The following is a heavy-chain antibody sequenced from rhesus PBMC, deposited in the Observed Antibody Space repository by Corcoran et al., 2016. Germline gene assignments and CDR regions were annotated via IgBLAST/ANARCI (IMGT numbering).Heavy chain of an antibody. J-gene: IGHJ4*01. V-gene: IGHV1S9*01. D-gene: IGHD6-31*01. Sequence: QVQLVQSGAEVKKPGASVKLSCKASGYTFTSYYLNWVRPAPGQVLEWMGLINPSNGNTGYAQKFQGRVPMTRDTSTSTAYMELSSLRSEDTAVYYCTRDSSGWYFDYWGQGVLVTVSS. CDR3: TRDSSGWYFDY. CDR2: INPSNGNT. CDR1: GYTFTSYY.